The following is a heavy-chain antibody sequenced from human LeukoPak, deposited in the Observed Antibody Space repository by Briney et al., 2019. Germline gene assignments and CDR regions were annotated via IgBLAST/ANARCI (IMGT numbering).Heavy chain of an antibody. V-gene: IGHV1-24*01. J-gene: IGHJ4*02. Sequence: ASVKVSCKVSGYTLTELSMYWVRQAPGKGLEWMGGFDPEDGETIYAQKFQGRVTMTEDTSTDTAYMELSSLRSEDTAVYYCATYYYDSTDPKTIDYWGQGTLVTVSS. CDR3: ATYYYDSTDPKTIDY. CDR2: FDPEDGET. CDR1: GYTLTELS. D-gene: IGHD3-22*01.